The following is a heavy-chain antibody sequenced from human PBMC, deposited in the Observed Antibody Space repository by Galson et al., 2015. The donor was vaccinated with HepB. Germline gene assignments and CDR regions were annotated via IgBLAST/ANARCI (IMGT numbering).Heavy chain of an antibody. CDR2: ISSSSSTI. CDR3: ARSRARFLESSVFAFDI. CDR1: GFTFSSYS. D-gene: IGHD3-3*01. V-gene: IGHV3-48*01. Sequence: SLRLSCAASGFTFSSYSMNWVRQAPGKGLEWVSYISSSSSTIYYADSVKGRFTISRDNAKNSLYLQMNSLRAEDTAVYYCARSRARFLESSVFAFDIWGQGTMVTVSS. J-gene: IGHJ3*02.